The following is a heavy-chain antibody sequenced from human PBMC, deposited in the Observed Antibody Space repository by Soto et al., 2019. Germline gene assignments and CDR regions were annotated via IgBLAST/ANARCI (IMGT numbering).Heavy chain of an antibody. V-gene: IGHV4-34*01. D-gene: IGHD3-22*01. CDR2: IHYSGTT. CDR3: ARHTVNYYDSTGYGAFDI. J-gene: IGHJ3*02. CDR1: GGSFSGYY. Sequence: SETLSLTCAVYGGSFSGYYWSWIRQPPGKGLEWIGSIHYSGTTYYNPSLKSRVTISVDTSKNQFSLRLSSVTAADTAVYYCARHTVNYYDSTGYGAFDIWGQGAMVTVSS.